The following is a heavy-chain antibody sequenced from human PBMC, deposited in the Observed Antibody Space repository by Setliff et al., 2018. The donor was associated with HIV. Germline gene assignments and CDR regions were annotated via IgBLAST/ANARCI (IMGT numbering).Heavy chain of an antibody. CDR2: INHRGRT. CDR1: GGSLSGYY. Sequence: PSETLSLTCAVYGGSLSGYYWSWIRQAPGKGLEWIGEINHRGRTRYNPSLKSRVTISVETSKNQFSLRVNSVTAADTAFYYCARGPPPDFDYWGQGTLVTVSS. CDR3: ARGPPPDFDY. V-gene: IGHV4-34*01. J-gene: IGHJ4*02.